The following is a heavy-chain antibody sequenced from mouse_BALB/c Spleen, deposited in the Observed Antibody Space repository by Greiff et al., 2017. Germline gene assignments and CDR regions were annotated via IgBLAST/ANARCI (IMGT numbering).Heavy chain of an antibody. Sequence: DVQLQESGPGLVKPSQSLSLTCTVTGYSITSDYAWNWIRQFPGNKLEWMGYISYSGSTSYNPSLKSRISITRDTSKNQFFLQLNSVTTEDTATYYCARVETDYDAFYYAMDYWGQGTSVAVSS. CDR3: ARVETDYDAFYYAMDY. CDR1: GYSITSDYA. V-gene: IGHV3-2*02. D-gene: IGHD2-4*01. CDR2: ISYSGST. J-gene: IGHJ4*01.